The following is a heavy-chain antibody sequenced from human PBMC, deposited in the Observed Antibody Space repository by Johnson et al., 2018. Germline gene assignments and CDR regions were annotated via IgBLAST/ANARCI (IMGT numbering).Heavy chain of an antibody. D-gene: IGHD6-13*01. V-gene: IGHV3-49*03. CDR3: NKISRSRSSIYYYYMDV. J-gene: IGHJ6*03. CDR1: GFTFGDYP. CDR2: IRSEIYGGTR. Sequence: VQLVDSGGGVVQPGRSLRLSCAGSGFTFGDYPLNWLRQAPGKGLEWVGLIRSEIYGGTRDYAAYVKGRFTIPRDDSPNLAYLQRNSLTTEDPAVYFCNKISRSRSSIYYYYMDVWGKGTTVTVSS.